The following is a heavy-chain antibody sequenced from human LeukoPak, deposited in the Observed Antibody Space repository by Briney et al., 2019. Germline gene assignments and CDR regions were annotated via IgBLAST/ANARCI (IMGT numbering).Heavy chain of an antibody. CDR1: GFTVSSNY. CDR2: IYNDGST. V-gene: IGHV3-66*01. J-gene: IGHJ4*02. CDR3: ARGYSSPDY. D-gene: IGHD6-13*01. Sequence: GGSLRPSCAASGFTVSSNYMSWVRQAPGEGLEWVSVIYNDGSTFYADSVRGRFTVSRDNSKNTLYLQMNSLRAEDTAVYYCARGYSSPDYWGQGTLVTVSS.